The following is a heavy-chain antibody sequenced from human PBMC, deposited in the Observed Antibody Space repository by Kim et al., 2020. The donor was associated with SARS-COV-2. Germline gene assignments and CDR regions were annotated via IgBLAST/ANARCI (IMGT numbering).Heavy chain of an antibody. J-gene: IGHJ5*02. CDR3: ARALYDSSGSEWFDP. D-gene: IGHD3-22*01. CDR1: GGSFSGYY. CDR2: INHSGST. Sequence: SETLSLTCAVYGGSFSGYYWSWIRQPPGKGLEWIGEINHSGSTNYNPSLKSRVTISVDTSKNQFSLKLSSVTAADTAVYYCARALYDSSGSEWFDPWGQG. V-gene: IGHV4-34*01.